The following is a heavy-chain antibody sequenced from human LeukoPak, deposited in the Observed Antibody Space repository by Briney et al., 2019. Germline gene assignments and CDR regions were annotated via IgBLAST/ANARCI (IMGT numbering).Heavy chain of an antibody. J-gene: IGHJ6*02. D-gene: IGHD2-21*01. CDR1: GFTFSSYG. CDR2: ISYDGSNK. Sequence: PGGSLRLSCAASGFTFSSYGMHWVRQAPGKGLEWVAVISYDGSNKYYADSVKGRFTISRDNSKNTLYLQMNSLRAEDTAVYYCAKGGGDGGMDVWGQGTTVTVSS. CDR3: AKGGGDGGMDV. V-gene: IGHV3-30*18.